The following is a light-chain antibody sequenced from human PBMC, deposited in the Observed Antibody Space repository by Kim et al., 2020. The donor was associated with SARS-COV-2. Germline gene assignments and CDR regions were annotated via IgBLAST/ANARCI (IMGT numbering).Light chain of an antibody. V-gene: IGKV3-11*01. CDR2: DAS. J-gene: IGKJ4*01. CDR3: QQGSNWPLT. CDR1: QSVSSS. Sequence: EIVLTQSAGTLSLSPGERATLSCRASQSVSSSLAWYQHKPGQAPRLLIYDASNGATGIPARFSGSGSGTDFTLTISSLEPEDFAVYYCQQGSNWPLTFGGGTKVDIK.